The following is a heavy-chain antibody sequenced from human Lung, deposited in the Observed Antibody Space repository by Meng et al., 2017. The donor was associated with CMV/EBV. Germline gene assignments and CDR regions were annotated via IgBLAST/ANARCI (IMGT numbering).Heavy chain of an antibody. Sequence: SXAASGFTFSSYAMHWVRQAPGKGLEWVAVIPYDGSHKYYAASVKGRFTISRDNSKNTLYQQMNSLSPEDTAVYYCARDLVPFGVVIACGMDVWGQGXTVTVSS. CDR2: IPYDGSHK. V-gene: IGHV3-30*04. CDR3: ARDLVPFGVVIACGMDV. J-gene: IGHJ6*02. CDR1: GFTFSSYA. D-gene: IGHD3-3*01.